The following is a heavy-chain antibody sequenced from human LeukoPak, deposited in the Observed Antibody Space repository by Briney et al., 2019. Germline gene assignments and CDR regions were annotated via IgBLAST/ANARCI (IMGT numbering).Heavy chain of an antibody. D-gene: IGHD7-27*01. V-gene: IGHV3-30*02. Sequence: GGSLRPSCAASGFTFSSYGMHWVRQAPGKGLVWVAFIRYDGSNKYYADSVKGRFTISRDNSKNTLHLQMNSLRAEDTAVYYCAKVGGGTGEGGYYYYYYYMDVWGKGTTVTVSS. CDR1: GFTFSSYG. CDR2: IRYDGSNK. J-gene: IGHJ6*03. CDR3: AKVGGGTGEGGYYYYYYYMDV.